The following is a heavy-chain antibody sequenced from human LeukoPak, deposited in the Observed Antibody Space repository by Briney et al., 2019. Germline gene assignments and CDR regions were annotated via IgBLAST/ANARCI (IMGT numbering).Heavy chain of an antibody. CDR3: AKSAGYCSSPSCEIDY. CDR2: ISRSGDST. D-gene: IGHD2-2*01. CDR1: VFRFSIYA. Sequence: GGSLRLSCAASVFRFSIYAMSCVRQAPGRGLEWVSGISRSGDSTYYAGSVKGRFTISRDNSKNTLYLQVNSLRAEDTAVYYCAKSAGYCSSPSCEIDYWGQGTLVTVSS. J-gene: IGHJ4*02. V-gene: IGHV3-23*01.